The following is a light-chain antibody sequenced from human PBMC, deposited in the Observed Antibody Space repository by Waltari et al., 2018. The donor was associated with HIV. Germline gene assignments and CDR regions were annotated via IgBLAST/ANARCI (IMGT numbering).Light chain of an antibody. Sequence: QSVLTQPPSVSGAPGQNVTVSCTGSSSNIGTNYDVPCYQFLPGEVPKLLIYGNTIRPAGVPGRFSGSSSGTSASLAITGLQPADEADYYCQSYDNTVNGWVFGGGTRVTV. J-gene: IGLJ3*02. CDR1: SSNIGTNYD. CDR2: GNT. CDR3: QSYDNTVNGWV. V-gene: IGLV1-40*01.